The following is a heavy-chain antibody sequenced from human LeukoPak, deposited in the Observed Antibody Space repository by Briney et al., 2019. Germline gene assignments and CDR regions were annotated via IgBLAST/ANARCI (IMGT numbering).Heavy chain of an antibody. D-gene: IGHD1-1*01. V-gene: IGHV3-48*04. CDR3: AKRPSTYCFEGGCYFNY. CDR2: INLDGTDI. Sequence: QAGGSLRLSCAASGFSFSTHSMNWVRQAPGKGLEWISFINLDGTDIHYGESVKGRFTISRDNAKNSLYLQMHTLRAEDTAVYYCAKRPSTYCFEGGCYFNYWGQGTLVTVSS. J-gene: IGHJ4*02. CDR1: GFSFSTHS.